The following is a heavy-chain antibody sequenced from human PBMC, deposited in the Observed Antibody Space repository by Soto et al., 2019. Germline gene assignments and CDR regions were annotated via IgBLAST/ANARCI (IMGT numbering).Heavy chain of an antibody. J-gene: IGHJ3*02. CDR3: TRALIMITFGGVKAYDAFDI. D-gene: IGHD3-16*01. CDR2: IRSKAYGGTT. CDR1: GFTFGDYA. Sequence: EVQLVESGGGLVQPGRSLRLSCTASGFTFGDYAMSWVRQAPGKGLEWVGFIRSKAYGGTTEYAASVKGRFTISRDDSKSIAYLQMNSLKTEDTAVYYCTRALIMITFGGVKAYDAFDIWGQGTMVTVSS. V-gene: IGHV3-49*04.